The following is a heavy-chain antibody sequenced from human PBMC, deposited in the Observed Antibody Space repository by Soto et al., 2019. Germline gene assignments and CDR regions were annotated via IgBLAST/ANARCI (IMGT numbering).Heavy chain of an antibody. V-gene: IGHV4-34*01. CDR2: VNESGTT. J-gene: IGHJ5*01. CDR3: ARTYRSGGGSVVSFDNGYNWLDR. D-gene: IGHD3-16*01. CDR1: GGSLSGYF. Sequence: SETLSLTCGVSGGSLSGYFWGWVRQAPGKGLEWIGEVNESGTTNYNPSLESRVSISLGTSKTHFSLKLKSVTAADTAMYYCARTYRSGGGSVVSFDNGYNWLDRWRQGTVVTVS.